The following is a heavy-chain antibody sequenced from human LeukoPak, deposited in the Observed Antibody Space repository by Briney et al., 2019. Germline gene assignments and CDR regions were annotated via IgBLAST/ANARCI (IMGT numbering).Heavy chain of an antibody. V-gene: IGHV3-21*01. J-gene: IGHJ4*02. CDR1: GFTFSSYS. Sequence: GSLRLSCAASGFTFSSYSMNWVRQAPGKGLEWVSSISSSSSYIYYADSVKGRFTISRDNAKNSLYLQMNSLRAEDTAVYYCARGATRLRYYFDYWGQGTLVTVSS. CDR3: ARGATRLRYYFDY. D-gene: IGHD1-26*01. CDR2: ISSSSSYI.